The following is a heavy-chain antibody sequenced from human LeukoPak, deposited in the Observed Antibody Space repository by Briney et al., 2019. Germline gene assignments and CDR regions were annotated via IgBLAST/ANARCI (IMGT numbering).Heavy chain of an antibody. V-gene: IGHV3-7*01. CDR3: AREVTGTSSWYFDL. Sequence: GGSPRLSCAASGFTFSSYWMSWVRQAPGKGLEWVANIKKDGSNKYYVESLKGRFTISRDNANNSLYLQMDSLQAEDTAVYYCAREVTGTSSWYFDLWGRGTLVTVSS. CDR2: IKKDGSNK. J-gene: IGHJ2*01. D-gene: IGHD1-7*01. CDR1: GFTFSSYW.